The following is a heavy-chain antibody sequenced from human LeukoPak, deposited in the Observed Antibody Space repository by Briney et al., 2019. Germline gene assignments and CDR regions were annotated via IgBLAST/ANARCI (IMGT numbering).Heavy chain of an antibody. CDR1: GYSISSGYY. CDR2: IYHSGST. D-gene: IGHD4-17*01. Sequence: SETLSLTCTVSGYSISSGYYWGWIRQPPGKGLEWIGSIYHSGSTYYNPSLKSRVTISVDTSKNQFSLKLSSVTAADTAVYYCARVKVTSGALDYWGQGTLVTVSS. V-gene: IGHV4-38-2*02. J-gene: IGHJ4*02. CDR3: ARVKVTSGALDY.